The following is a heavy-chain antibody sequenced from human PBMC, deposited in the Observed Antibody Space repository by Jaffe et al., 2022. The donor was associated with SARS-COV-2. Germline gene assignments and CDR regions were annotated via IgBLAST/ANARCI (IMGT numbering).Heavy chain of an antibody. CDR2: ISINGSNI. CDR3: TRDRGTRWGVDI. J-gene: IGHJ3*02. V-gene: IGHV3-11*01. D-gene: IGHD3-10*01. Sequence: QVQLVESGGGFVKPGGSLRLSCAVSGFTFSDYYMSWIRQAPGRGLEWISYISINGSNIYYVDSVKGRFTISRDSAKNSLYLQMSSLRVEDTAVYYCTRDRGTRWGVDIWGRGTMVTVSS. CDR1: GFTFSDYY.